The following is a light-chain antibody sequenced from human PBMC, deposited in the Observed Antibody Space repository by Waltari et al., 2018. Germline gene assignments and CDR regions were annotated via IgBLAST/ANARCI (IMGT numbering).Light chain of an antibody. V-gene: IGKV3-20*01. J-gene: IGKJ1*01. Sequence: EVVLRQSPGTLTLSPGERATLSCRASQSVSKYLAWYQQRPGQAPRLLIYAASTRATGVPDRFSGSGFGTDFSLTISRLEPEDFAVYYCQNHERLPATFGQGTKVEIK. CDR2: AAS. CDR3: QNHERLPAT. CDR1: QSVSKY.